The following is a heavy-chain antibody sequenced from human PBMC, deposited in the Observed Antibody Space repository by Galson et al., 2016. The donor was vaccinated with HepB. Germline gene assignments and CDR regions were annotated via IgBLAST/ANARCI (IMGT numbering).Heavy chain of an antibody. V-gene: IGHV3-23*01. Sequence: SLRLSCAASGFTFSNYAMSWVRQAPGWGLEWVSSISGSGFTTNYVDSVKGRFTISRDKSKNTLYLQMNSLRVEDTAVYYCAKDSGSYLGTTSFNYWGQGAQVTVSS. CDR2: ISGSGFTT. J-gene: IGHJ4*02. CDR1: GFTFSNYA. CDR3: AKDSGSYLGTTSFNY. D-gene: IGHD1-26*01.